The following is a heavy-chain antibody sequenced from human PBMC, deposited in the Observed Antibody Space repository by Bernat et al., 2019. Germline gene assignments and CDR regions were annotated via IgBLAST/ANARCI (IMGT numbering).Heavy chain of an antibody. CDR1: GFPFRDSS. Sequence: EVQLVESGGGLVQPGGSLKLSCAASGFPFRDSSIHWVRQASGKRLEWVGRIRSKAYSYATTYAASVKDRFTISRDDSKNTAYLQMNSLKTDDTAVYYCSRRHCSGGSCYSDYWGQGTLVTVSS. V-gene: IGHV3-73*01. CDR2: IRSKAYSYAT. J-gene: IGHJ4*02. D-gene: IGHD2-15*01. CDR3: SRRHCSGGSCYSDY.